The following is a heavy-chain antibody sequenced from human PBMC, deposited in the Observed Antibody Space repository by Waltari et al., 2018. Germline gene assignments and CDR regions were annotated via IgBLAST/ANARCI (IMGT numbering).Heavy chain of an antibody. J-gene: IGHJ4*02. D-gene: IGHD2-2*01. CDR3: ARKTSRTIEY. Sequence: QVQLVQSGAEVKKPGASVKVSCKASGYSFTNFDINWVPQATGQGLEGMGWMNPNSGNTGYAEKFQDRFTMTSNISISSAYVELRSLRSEDTAVYYCARKTSRTIEYWGQGTLVTVSS. V-gene: IGHV1-8*01. CDR1: GYSFTNFD. CDR2: MNPNSGNT.